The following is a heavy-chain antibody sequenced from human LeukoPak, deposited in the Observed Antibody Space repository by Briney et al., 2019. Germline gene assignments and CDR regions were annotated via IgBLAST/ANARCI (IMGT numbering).Heavy chain of an antibody. J-gene: IGHJ4*02. Sequence: PGRSLRLSCAASGFTFSSYGMHWVRQAPGKGLEWVAVISYDGSKKYYADSVKGRFTISRDNSKNTLYLQMNSLRAEDTAVYYCAKASLRYYYDSSGYYYDYWGQGTLVTVSS. V-gene: IGHV3-30*18. CDR3: AKASLRYYYDSSGYYYDY. CDR2: ISYDGSKK. D-gene: IGHD3-22*01. CDR1: GFTFSSYG.